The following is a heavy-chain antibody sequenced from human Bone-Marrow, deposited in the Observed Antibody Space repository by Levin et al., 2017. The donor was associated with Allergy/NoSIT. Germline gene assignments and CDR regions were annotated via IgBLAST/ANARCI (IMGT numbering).Heavy chain of an antibody. Sequence: LSLTCAASGFTFSSYGMHWVRQAPGKGLEWVAVIWYDGSNKYYADSVKDRFTISRDNSKNTLYLQMNSLRAEDTAVYYCARDSIVGATGGQGDWFDPWGQGTLVTVSS. CDR3: ARDSIVGATGGQGDWFDP. CDR1: GFTFSSYG. J-gene: IGHJ5*02. CDR2: IWYDGSNK. D-gene: IGHD1-26*01. V-gene: IGHV3-33*01.